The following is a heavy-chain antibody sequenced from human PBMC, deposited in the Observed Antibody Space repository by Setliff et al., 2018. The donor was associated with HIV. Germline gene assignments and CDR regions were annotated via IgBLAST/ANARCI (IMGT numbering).Heavy chain of an antibody. CDR2: INSDGSST. D-gene: IGHD6-19*01. CDR1: GFTFTNYW. J-gene: IGHJ6*03. CDR3: ARASYSSGWYAVMDV. Sequence: AGGSLRLSCAASGFTFTNYWMHWFRQAPGMGLVWVSRINSDGSSTTYADSVKGRFTISRDNAKNSLYLQMNSLRVEDTAVYYCARASYSSGWYAVMDVWGKGTTVTVSS. V-gene: IGHV3-74*01.